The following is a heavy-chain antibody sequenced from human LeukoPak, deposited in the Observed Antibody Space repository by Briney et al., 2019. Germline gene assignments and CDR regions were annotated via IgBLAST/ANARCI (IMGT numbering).Heavy chain of an antibody. Sequence: GGSLRLSCAASGFTFDDYATHWVRQAPGKGLEWVSGISWNSGSIGYADSVKGRFTISRDNAKNSLYLQMNSLRAEDTALYYCAKAVKGGIVVSDAFDIWGQGTMVTVSS. CDR3: AKAVKGGIVVSDAFDI. CDR1: GFTFDDYA. V-gene: IGHV3-9*01. CDR2: ISWNSGSI. J-gene: IGHJ3*02. D-gene: IGHD3-22*01.